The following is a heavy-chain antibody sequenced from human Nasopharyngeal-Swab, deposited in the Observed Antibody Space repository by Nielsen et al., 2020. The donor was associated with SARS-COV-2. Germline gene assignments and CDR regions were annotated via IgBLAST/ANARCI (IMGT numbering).Heavy chain of an antibody. Sequence: SETLSSSCTGSGGSISSYYWSWIRQPPGKGLEGIGYTYYSGSTNYNPSLKSRVTISVDTSKNQFSLKLSSVTAADTAVYYCARDGRDYSSSWYYYYGMDVWGQGTTVTVSS. V-gene: IGHV4-59*01. J-gene: IGHJ6*02. CDR1: GGSISSYY. D-gene: IGHD6-13*01. CDR2: TYYSGST. CDR3: ARDGRDYSSSWYYYYGMDV.